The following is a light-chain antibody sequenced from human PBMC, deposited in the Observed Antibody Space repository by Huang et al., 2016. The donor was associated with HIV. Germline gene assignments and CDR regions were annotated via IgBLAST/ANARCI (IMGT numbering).Light chain of an antibody. CDR3: MQSIQPAT. V-gene: IGKV2D-29*02. J-gene: IGKJ1*01. CDR1: QSLLHTDGKTY. Sequence: DVVMTQTPLSLSVTPGQPASISCKSSQSLLHTDGKTYLYWYLQKPGQSPQLLIYEVSNRVAGVPDRFSCSGSGTDFTLKISRVEAEDVGVYYCMQSIQPATFGQGTKVEIK. CDR2: EVS.